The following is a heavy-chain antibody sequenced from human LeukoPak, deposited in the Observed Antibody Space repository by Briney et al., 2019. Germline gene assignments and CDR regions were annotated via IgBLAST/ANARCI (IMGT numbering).Heavy chain of an antibody. V-gene: IGHV4-34*01. CDR2: INHSGST. CDR1: GGSFSGYY. J-gene: IGHJ4*02. CDR3: AMETYDFWSGYYRL. D-gene: IGHD3-3*01. Sequence: SETLSLTCAVYGGSFSGYYWSWIRQPPRKGLEWIGEINHSGSTNYNPSLKSRVTISVDTSKNQFSLKLRSVTASDTAVYYCAMETYDFWSGYYRLWGQGTLVTVSS.